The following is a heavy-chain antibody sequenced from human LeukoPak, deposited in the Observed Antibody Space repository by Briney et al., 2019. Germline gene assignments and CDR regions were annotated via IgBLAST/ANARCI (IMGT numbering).Heavy chain of an antibody. CDR3: AKSIQGDDYGYPSD. CDR2: ISGSGGST. V-gene: IGHV3-23*01. D-gene: IGHD4-17*01. Sequence: GGSLRLSCAASGFTFSSYAMSWVRQAPGKGLEWVSAISGSGGSTYYADSVKGRFTISRDNSKNTLYLQMNSLRAEDTAVYYCAKSIQGDDYGYPSDWGQGTLVTVSS. J-gene: IGHJ4*02. CDR1: GFTFSSYA.